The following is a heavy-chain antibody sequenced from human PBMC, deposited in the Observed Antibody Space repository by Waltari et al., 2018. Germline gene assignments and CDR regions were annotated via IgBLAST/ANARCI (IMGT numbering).Heavy chain of an antibody. V-gene: IGHV5-51*01. D-gene: IGHD6-19*01. J-gene: IGHJ6*03. CDR2: IYPGDSGT. CDR1: GYNFATYW. Sequence: EVQLVQSGAEVKKPGESLKISCKGSGYNFATYWIGWVRQWPGKGLEWMGVIYPGDSGTRYSPSFQGQVTISADKSISTAYLQWSSLKASDTAMYYCARQRRALAVPATGYYYYMDVWGKGTTVTVSS. CDR3: ARQRRALAVPATGYYYYMDV.